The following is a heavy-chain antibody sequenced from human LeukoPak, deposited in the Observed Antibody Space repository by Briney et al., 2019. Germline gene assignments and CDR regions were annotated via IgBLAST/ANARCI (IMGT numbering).Heavy chain of an antibody. V-gene: IGHV1-69*05. CDR2: IIPIFGTE. CDR1: GGTFSSYA. J-gene: IGHJ4*02. D-gene: IGHD2-21*01. Sequence: SVKVSCKASGGTFSSYAISWVRQAPGQGLEWMGGIIPIFGTENYAQKFQGRVTITTDESTSTAYMELSSLRSEDTAVYYCARGGPSYSAYFDYWGQGTLVTVSS. CDR3: ARGGPSYSAYFDY.